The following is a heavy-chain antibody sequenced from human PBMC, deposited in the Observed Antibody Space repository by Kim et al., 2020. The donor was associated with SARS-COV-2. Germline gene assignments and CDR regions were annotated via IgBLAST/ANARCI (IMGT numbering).Heavy chain of an antibody. CDR1: GFTFSSYG. D-gene: IGHD3-3*01. J-gene: IGHJ6*03. CDR2: IWYDGSNK. CDR3: ARDAYYDFWSGPGHYMDV. V-gene: IGHV3-33*01. Sequence: GGSLRLSCAASGFTFSSYGMHWVRQAPGKGLEWVAVIWYDGSNKYYADSVKGRFTISRDNSKNTLYLQMNSLRAEDTAVYYCARDAYYDFWSGPGHYMDVWRKGTTVTVSS.